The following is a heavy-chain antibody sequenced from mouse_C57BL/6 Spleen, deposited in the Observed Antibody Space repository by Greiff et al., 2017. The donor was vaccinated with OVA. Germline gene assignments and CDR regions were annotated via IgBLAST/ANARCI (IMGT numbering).Heavy chain of an antibody. CDR1: GFTFSDAW. J-gene: IGHJ1*03. CDR3: TADYDNWYFDV. CDR2: IRNTANNPAT. V-gene: IGHV6-6*01. Sequence: EVKVVESGGGLVQPGGSMKLSCAASGFTFSDAWMDWVRQSPEQGLEWVAEIRNTANNPATYYAESEKGRFTISRDDSKSSVYLQMNSLRAEDTGIYYCTADYDNWYFDVWGTGTTVTVSS. D-gene: IGHD2-4*01.